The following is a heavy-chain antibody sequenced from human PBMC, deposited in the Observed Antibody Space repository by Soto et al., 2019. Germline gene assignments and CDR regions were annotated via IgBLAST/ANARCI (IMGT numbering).Heavy chain of an antibody. Sequence: SETLSLTCAVSGGSISSSNWWSWVRQPPGKGLEWIGEIYHSGSTNYNPSLKSRVTISVDKSKNQFSLKLSSVTAADTAVYYCARVVDYYDSSGPVDYWGQGXLVTVSS. D-gene: IGHD3-22*01. J-gene: IGHJ4*02. CDR2: IYHSGST. CDR1: GGSISSSNW. V-gene: IGHV4-4*02. CDR3: ARVVDYYDSSGPVDY.